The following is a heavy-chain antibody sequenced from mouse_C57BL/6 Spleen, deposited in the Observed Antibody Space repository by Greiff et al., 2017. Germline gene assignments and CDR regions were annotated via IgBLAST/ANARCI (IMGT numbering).Heavy chain of an antibody. J-gene: IGHJ4*01. CDR1: GYAFTNYL. Sequence: VQLQQSGAELVRPGTSVKVSCKASGYAFTNYLIEWVKQRPGQGLELIGVINPGSGGPNYNEKFKGKATLTADKSSSTAYMQLSSLTSEDSAVYFCARRRAKDYAMDYWGQGTSVTVPS. CDR2: INPGSGGP. D-gene: IGHD1-1*01. V-gene: IGHV1-54*01. CDR3: ARRRAKDYAMDY.